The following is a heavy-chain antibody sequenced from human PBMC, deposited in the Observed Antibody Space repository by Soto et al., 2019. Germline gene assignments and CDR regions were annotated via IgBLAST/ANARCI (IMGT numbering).Heavy chain of an antibody. D-gene: IGHD4-17*01. J-gene: IGHJ4*02. CDR3: VKEYGDYAVNNFDY. Sequence: GGSLRLSCAASGFTFSSYGMHWVRQAPGKGLEWVAVISYDGSNKYYADSVKGRFTISRDNSKNTLYLQMNSLRAEDTAVYYCVKEYGDYAVNNFDYWGQGTLVTVSS. CDR1: GFTFSSYG. V-gene: IGHV3-30*18. CDR2: ISYDGSNK.